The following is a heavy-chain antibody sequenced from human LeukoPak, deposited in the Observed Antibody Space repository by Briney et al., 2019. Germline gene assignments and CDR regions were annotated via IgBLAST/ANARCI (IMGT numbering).Heavy chain of an antibody. CDR1: GGSISSYY. V-gene: IGHV4-59*01. D-gene: IGHD3-10*01. Sequence: SETLSLTCTVSGGSISSYYWSWIRQPPGKGLEWIGYIYYSGSTNYNPSLKSRVTISVDTSKNQFSLKLSSVTAADTAVYYCARRRRSSMVRGKIDYWGQGTLVTVSS. J-gene: IGHJ4*02. CDR2: IYYSGST. CDR3: ARRRRSSMVRGKIDY.